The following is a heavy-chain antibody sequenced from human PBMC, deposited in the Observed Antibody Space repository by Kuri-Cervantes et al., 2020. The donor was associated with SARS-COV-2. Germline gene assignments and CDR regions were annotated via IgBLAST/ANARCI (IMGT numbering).Heavy chain of an antibody. CDR3: ARERLGMDV. J-gene: IGHJ6*02. CDR1: GFIFDAYA. CDR2: ISWNSGNI. V-gene: IGHV3-9*01. Sequence: GGSLRLSCAASGFIFDAYAMHWVRQAPGKGLEWVSCISWNSGNIGYADSVKGRFTISRDNAKNSLYLQMNSLRAEDTAVYYCARERLGMDVWGQGTTVTVSS.